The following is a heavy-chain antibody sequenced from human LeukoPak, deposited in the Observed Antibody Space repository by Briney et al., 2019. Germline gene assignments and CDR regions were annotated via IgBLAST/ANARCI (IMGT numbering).Heavy chain of an antibody. V-gene: IGHV3-21*01. CDR2: ISSSSSYI. CDR1: GFTFSSYS. J-gene: IGHJ6*03. Sequence: GGSLRLSCAASGFTFSSYSMNWVRQAPGKGPEWVSSISSSSSYIYYADSVKGRFTISRDNAKNSLYLQMNSLRAEDTAVYYCARYGTAQAYYMDVWGKGTTVTVSS. CDR3: ARYGTAQAYYMDV. D-gene: IGHD5-18*01.